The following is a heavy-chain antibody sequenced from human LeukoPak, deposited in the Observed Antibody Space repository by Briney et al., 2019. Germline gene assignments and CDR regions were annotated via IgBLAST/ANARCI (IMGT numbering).Heavy chain of an antibody. D-gene: IGHD4-17*01. CDR3: ARDHDYGVLLDAFDI. V-gene: IGHV4-4*07. J-gene: IGHJ3*02. Sequence: PSETLSLTCTVSGDSISSYYWSWIRQPAGKGLEWIGRIYTSGSTNYSPSLKSRVTISVDTSKNQFSLKLSSVTAADTAVYYCARDHDYGVLLDAFDIWGQGTMVTVSS. CDR1: GDSISSYY. CDR2: IYTSGST.